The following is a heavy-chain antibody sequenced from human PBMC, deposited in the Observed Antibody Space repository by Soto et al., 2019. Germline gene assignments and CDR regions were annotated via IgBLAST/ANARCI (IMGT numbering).Heavy chain of an antibody. CDR3: AGASDSTWYNWLDP. J-gene: IGHJ5*02. Sequence: QVQLVQSGAEVKKPGSSVKVSCKAPGGNFSSNGIRWVRQAPGQGLEFMCGIIPTVGTTNYAHKFRGRVTITADESTGTADMELSSLISDDTAVYYCAGASDSTWYNWLDPWGQGTLVTVSS. D-gene: IGHD4-4*01. CDR1: GGNFSSNG. V-gene: IGHV1-69*01. CDR2: IIPTVGTT.